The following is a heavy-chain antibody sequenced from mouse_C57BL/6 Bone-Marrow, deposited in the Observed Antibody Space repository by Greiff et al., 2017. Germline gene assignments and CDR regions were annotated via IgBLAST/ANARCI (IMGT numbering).Heavy chain of an antibody. CDR2: IDPENGDT. V-gene: IGHV14-4*01. J-gene: IGHJ2*01. CDR3: TRRLGRDYFDY. D-gene: IGHD4-1*01. Sequence: VQLKQSGAELVRPGASVKLSCTASGFNIKDDYMHWVKQRPEQGLEWIGWIDPENGDTEYASKFQGKATITADTSSNTAYLQLSSLTSEDTAVYYCTRRLGRDYFDYWGQGTTLTVSS. CDR1: GFNIKDDY.